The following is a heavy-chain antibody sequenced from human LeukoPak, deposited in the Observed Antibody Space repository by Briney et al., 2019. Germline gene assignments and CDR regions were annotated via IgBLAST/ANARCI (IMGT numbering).Heavy chain of an antibody. Sequence: PSETLSLTCTVSGGSISSGDYYWSWIRQPPGKGLEWIGHIYYFGTTDYNPSLKSRITMSVDSSKNQFSLKMKSVSAADTAVYYCARVVVPSGMDSWLDPWGQGTLVTVSS. CDR1: GGSISSGDYY. CDR2: IYYFGTT. J-gene: IGHJ5*02. D-gene: IGHD3-22*01. CDR3: ARVVVPSGMDSWLDP. V-gene: IGHV4-30-4*01.